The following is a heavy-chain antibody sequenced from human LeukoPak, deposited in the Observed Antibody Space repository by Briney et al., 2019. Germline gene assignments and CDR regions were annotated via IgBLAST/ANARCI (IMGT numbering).Heavy chain of an antibody. CDR1: GGSFSGYY. D-gene: IGHD3-22*01. CDR2: INHSGST. Sequence: PSETLSLTCAVYGGSFSGYYWSWIRQPPGKGLEWIGEINHSGSTNYNPSLKSRVTISVDTSKNQFSLKLSSVTAADTAVYYCARHLRPYYYDSSHLLVYNWFDPWGQGTLVTVSS. J-gene: IGHJ5*02. V-gene: IGHV4-34*01. CDR3: ARHLRPYYYDSSHLLVYNWFDP.